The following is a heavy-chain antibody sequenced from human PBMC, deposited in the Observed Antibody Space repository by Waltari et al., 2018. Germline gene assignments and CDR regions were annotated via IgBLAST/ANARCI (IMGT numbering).Heavy chain of an antibody. CDR1: GYTFTSSD. J-gene: IGHJ3*02. Sequence: QAQLVQSGAEVKKPGASVKVACTASGYTFTSSDVNWVRQATGQGLEWRGWMNPTSGNTAYAQKFQGRVTITRHSSISTAYMELSSLRSEDTAVYYCARGGLNAFDIWGQGTMVTVSS. CDR2: MNPTSGNT. D-gene: IGHD3-22*01. V-gene: IGHV1-8*03. CDR3: ARGGLNAFDI.